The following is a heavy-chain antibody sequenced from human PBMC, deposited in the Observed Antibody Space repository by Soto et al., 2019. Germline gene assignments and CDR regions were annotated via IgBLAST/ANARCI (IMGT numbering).Heavy chain of an antibody. D-gene: IGHD3-10*01. CDR1: GFTFSNAW. V-gene: IGHV3-15*07. CDR3: SSSLLWFGESPYYYGMDV. CDR2: IKSKTDGGTT. Sequence: PGGSLRLSCAASGFTFSNAWMNWVRQAPGKGLEWFGLIKSKTDGGTTDYAAPVKGRFTLSRDDSKNTLYLQMNSLKTEDTAVYYCSSSLLWFGESPYYYGMDVWGQGTTVTVSS. J-gene: IGHJ6*02.